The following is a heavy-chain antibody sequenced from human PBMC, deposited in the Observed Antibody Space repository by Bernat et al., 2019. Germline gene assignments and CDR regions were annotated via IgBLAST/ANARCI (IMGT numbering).Heavy chain of an antibody. CDR3: VRGDMGGNFDS. V-gene: IGHV1-46*03. CDR2: INPSDGGP. CDR1: GYTFSNYL. J-gene: IGHJ4*02. Sequence: QVQLVQSGAEVKKPGASVKVSCKTSGYTFSNYLLHWVRQAPGQGREWMGFINPSDGGPGYIETFQGRLTMTRDTCTSTAYMALNGLGSEETAVYKCVRGDMGGNFDSWGEGTVVTVSS.